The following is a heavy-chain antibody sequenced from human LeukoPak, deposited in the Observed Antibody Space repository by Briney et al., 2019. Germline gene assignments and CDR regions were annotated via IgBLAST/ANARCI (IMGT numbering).Heavy chain of an antibody. Sequence: PGGSLRLSCVASGFTFSSRDWMTWVRQAPGKGLEWVANIKQDGSEKYYVDSVKGRFTISRDNAKNSLYLQMNSLRAEDTAVYYCARVANYCSGGSCYLWEAFDIWGQGTMVTVSS. J-gene: IGHJ3*02. CDR3: ARVANYCSGGSCYLWEAFDI. D-gene: IGHD2-15*01. V-gene: IGHV3-7*01. CDR1: GFTFSSRDW. CDR2: IKQDGSEK.